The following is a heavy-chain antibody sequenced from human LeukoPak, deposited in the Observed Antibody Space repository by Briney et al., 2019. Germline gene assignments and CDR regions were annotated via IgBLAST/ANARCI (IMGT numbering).Heavy chain of an antibody. CDR2: ISGSGDST. J-gene: IGHJ4*02. D-gene: IGHD2-15*01. CDR1: GFTFSSYA. V-gene: IGHV3-23*01. CDR3: AKDRLTNLNVGNLGYCSGGSCYSGFFGY. Sequence: PGGSLRLSCAASGFTFSSYAMSWVRQAPGKGLEWVSGISGSGDSTYYADSVKGRFTISRDNSKNTLYLQMNSLRAEDTAVYYCAKDRLTNLNVGNLGYCSGGSCYSGFFGYWGQGTLVTVSS.